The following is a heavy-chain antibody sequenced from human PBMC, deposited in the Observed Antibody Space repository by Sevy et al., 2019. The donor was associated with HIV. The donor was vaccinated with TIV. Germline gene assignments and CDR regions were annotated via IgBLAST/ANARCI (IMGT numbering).Heavy chain of an antibody. CDR1: GFSFSSYG. J-gene: IGHJ4*02. D-gene: IGHD2-21*01. Sequence: GGSLRLSCAASGFSFSSYGMHWVRQAPGKGLEWMSYIQYDGSNKDYADSLKGRFTIPRYKSKNTLYLQMNSLRVEDTAVFYCVKEGGGEGGDHWGQGTLVTVSS. V-gene: IGHV3-30*02. CDR2: IQYDGSNK. CDR3: VKEGGGEGGDH.